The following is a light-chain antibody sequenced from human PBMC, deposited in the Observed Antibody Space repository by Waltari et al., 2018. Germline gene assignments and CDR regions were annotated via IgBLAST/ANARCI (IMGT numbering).Light chain of an antibody. CDR2: EVS. J-gene: IGLJ2*01. V-gene: IGLV2-23*02. CDR3: CSYAGSSTLDVV. CDR1: SSDIGSHNI. Sequence: QSALTQPASVSGSPGQSITISCTGTSSDIGSHNIVSWYQQHPGKAPKLMIYEVSKRPSGVSKRFSGSKSGNRAALTISGLQAEYEADYSCCSYAGSSTLDVVFGGGTKLTVL.